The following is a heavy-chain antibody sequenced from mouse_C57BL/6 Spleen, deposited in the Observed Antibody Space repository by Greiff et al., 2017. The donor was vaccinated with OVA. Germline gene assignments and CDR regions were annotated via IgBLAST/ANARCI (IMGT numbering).Heavy chain of an antibody. D-gene: IGHD2-3*01. CDR2: ISYSGST. CDR3: ARGAYDYFDY. J-gene: IGHJ2*01. V-gene: IGHV3-1*01. CDR1: GYSITSGYD. Sequence: EVKLVESGPGMVKPSQSLSLTCTVTGYSITSGYDWHWIRHFPGNKLEWMGYISYSGSTNYNPSLKSRISITHDTSKNHFFLKLNSVTTEDTATYYCARGAYDYFDYWGQGTTLTVSS.